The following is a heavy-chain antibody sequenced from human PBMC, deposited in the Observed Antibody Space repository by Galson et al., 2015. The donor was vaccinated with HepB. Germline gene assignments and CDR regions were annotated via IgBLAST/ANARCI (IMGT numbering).Heavy chain of an antibody. Sequence: SLRLSCAASGFTFSSYAMSWVRQAPGKGLEWVSAISGSGGSTYYADSVKGRFTISRDNSKNTLYLQMNSLRAEDTAVYYCAKPNLLWFGESRWRGTPQNYLGYWGQGTPVTVSS. D-gene: IGHD3-10*01. CDR3: AKPNLLWFGESRWRGTPQNYLGY. CDR2: ISGSGGST. CDR1: GFTFSSYA. V-gene: IGHV3-23*01. J-gene: IGHJ4*02.